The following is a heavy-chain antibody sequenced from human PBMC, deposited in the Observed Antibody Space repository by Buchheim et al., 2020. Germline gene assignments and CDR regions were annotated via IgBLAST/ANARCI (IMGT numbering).Heavy chain of an antibody. CDR2: ISYDGSNK. CDR3: ARGLDSHYYGMDV. CDR1: GFTFSSYA. V-gene: IGHV3-30*04. Sequence: QVQLVESGGGVVQPGRSLRLSCAASGFTFSSYAMHWVRQAPGKGLEWVAVISYDGSNKYYADSVKGRFTISRDNSKNTLNLQMNSLRAEDTAVYYCARGLDSHYYGMDVWGQGTT. D-gene: IGHD4-11*01. J-gene: IGHJ6*02.